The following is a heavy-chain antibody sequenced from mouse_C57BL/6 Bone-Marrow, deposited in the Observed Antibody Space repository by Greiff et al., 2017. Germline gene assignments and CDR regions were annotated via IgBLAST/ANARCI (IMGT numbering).Heavy chain of an antibody. J-gene: IGHJ1*03. Sequence: EVQGVESGGGLVKPGGSLKLSCAASGFTFSRYTMSWVRQTPEKRLEWVATISGGGGNTYYPDSVKGRFTISRDNAKNTLYLQMSSLRSEDTALYYCARHYYGSRGWYFDVWGTGTTVTVSS. V-gene: IGHV5-9*01. D-gene: IGHD1-1*01. CDR3: ARHYYGSRGWYFDV. CDR2: ISGGGGNT. CDR1: GFTFSRYT.